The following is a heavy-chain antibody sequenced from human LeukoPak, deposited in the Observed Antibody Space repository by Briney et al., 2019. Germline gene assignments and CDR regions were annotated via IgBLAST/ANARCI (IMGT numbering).Heavy chain of an antibody. CDR2: IHYSGST. J-gene: IGHJ4*02. V-gene: IGHV4-61*01. CDR1: GGSVSSGSYY. D-gene: IGHD5-18*01. CDR3: ARAPRGYSFFLDY. Sequence: SETLSLTCTVSGGSVSSGSYYWSWIRQPPGKGLEWIGYIHYSGSTNYNPSLKSRVTISVDTSKNQFSLKLSSVTATDTAVYYCARAPRGYSFFLDYWGQGTLVTVSS.